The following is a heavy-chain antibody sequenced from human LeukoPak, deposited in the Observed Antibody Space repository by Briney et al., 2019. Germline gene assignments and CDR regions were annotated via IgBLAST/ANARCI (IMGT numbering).Heavy chain of an antibody. CDR1: GGSFSGYY. D-gene: IGHD3-22*01. CDR2: INHSGST. J-gene: IGHJ4*02. Sequence: SETLSLTCAVYGGSFSGYYWSWIHQPPGKGLEWIGEINHSGSTNYNPSLKSRVTISVDTSKNQFSLKLSSVTAADTAVYYCARVRPKYYYDSSGYPSYFDYWGQGTLVTVSS. V-gene: IGHV4-34*01. CDR3: ARVRPKYYYDSSGYPSYFDY.